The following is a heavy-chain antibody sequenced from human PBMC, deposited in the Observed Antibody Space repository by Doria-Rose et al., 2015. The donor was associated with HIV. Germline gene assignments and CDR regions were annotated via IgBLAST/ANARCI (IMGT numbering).Heavy chain of an antibody. CDR1: GFTVSSNY. V-gene: IGHV3-53*01. Sequence: SGFTVSSNYMSWVRQAPGKGLEWVSVIYSDGRTYYADSVKGRFTVSRDNSKNTLYLQINGLRAEDTAVYYCARDPFQSWAYWGQGTLVTVSS. J-gene: IGHJ4*02. CDR3: ARDPFQSWAY. CDR2: IYSDGRT. D-gene: IGHD3-16*01.